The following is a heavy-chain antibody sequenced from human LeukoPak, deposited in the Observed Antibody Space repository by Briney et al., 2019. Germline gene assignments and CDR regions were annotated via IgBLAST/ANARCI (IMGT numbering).Heavy chain of an antibody. Sequence: GGSLRLSCAASGFTFSSYSMNWVRQAPGKGLEWVSYISSSSSTIYYADSVKGRFTISRDNAKNSLYLQMNSLRAEDTAVYYCARDYAFAGIAAVGVNSFDYWGQGTLVTVSS. CDR2: ISSSSSTI. CDR1: GFTFSSYS. V-gene: IGHV3-48*04. D-gene: IGHD6-13*01. J-gene: IGHJ4*02. CDR3: ARDYAFAGIAAVGVNSFDY.